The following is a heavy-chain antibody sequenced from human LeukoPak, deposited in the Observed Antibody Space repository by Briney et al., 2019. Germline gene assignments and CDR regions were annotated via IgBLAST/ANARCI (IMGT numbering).Heavy chain of an antibody. CDR1: GFTFSSYS. V-gene: IGHV3-21*04. J-gene: IGHJ4*02. Sequence: PGGSLRLSCAASGFTFSSYSMNWVRQAPGKGLEWVSSISSSSSYIYYADSVKGRFTISRDNAKNSLYLQMNSLRAEDTAVYYCASIYCSRNNCKLEVWGQGTLVTVSS. CDR2: ISSSSSYI. CDR3: ASIYCSRNNCKLEV. D-gene: IGHD2-2*01.